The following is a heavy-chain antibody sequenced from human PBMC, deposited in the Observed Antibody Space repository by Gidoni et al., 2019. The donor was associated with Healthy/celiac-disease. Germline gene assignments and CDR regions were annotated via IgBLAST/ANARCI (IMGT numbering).Heavy chain of an antibody. D-gene: IGHD3-22*01. CDR3: ARDYMVVVVITYYYYGMDV. J-gene: IGHJ6*02. Sequence: AASGFTFSSYGMHWVRQAPGKGLEWVAVIWYDGSNKYYADSVKGRFTISRDNSQNTLYLQMNSLRAEDTAVYYCARDYMVVVVITYYYYGMDVWGQGTTVTVSS. CDR2: IWYDGSNK. V-gene: IGHV3-33*08. CDR1: GFTFSSYG.